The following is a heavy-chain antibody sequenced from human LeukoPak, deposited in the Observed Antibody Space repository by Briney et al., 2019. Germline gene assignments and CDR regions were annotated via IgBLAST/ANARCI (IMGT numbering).Heavy chain of an antibody. Sequence: PGRSLRLSCAASGFTFDDYAMHWVRQAPGKGLEWVSGISWNSGSIDYADSVKGRFTISRDNAKNSLYLQMNSLRAEDTALYYCAKDILTGYYNYAFDIWGQGTMVTVSS. CDR2: ISWNSGSI. V-gene: IGHV3-9*01. CDR3: AKDILTGYYNYAFDI. D-gene: IGHD3-9*01. CDR1: GFTFDDYA. J-gene: IGHJ3*02.